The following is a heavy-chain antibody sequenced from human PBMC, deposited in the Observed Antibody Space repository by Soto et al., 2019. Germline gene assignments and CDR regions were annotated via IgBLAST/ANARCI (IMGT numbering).Heavy chain of an antibody. CDR3: ARDRGGWFDP. Sequence: GGSLRLSCAASGFTFSSYAMHWVRQAPGKGLEWVAVISYDGSNKYYADSVKGRFTISRDNSKNMLYLQMNSLRAEDTAVYYCARDRGGWFDPWGQGTLVTVSS. CDR1: GFTFSSYA. J-gene: IGHJ5*02. D-gene: IGHD3-10*01. CDR2: ISYDGSNK. V-gene: IGHV3-30*04.